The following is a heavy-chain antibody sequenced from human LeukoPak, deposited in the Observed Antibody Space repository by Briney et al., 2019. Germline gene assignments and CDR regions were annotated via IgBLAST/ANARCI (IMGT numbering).Heavy chain of an antibody. CDR1: GFTFSSYS. V-gene: IGHV3-21*01. Sequence: GGSLRLSCAASGFTFSSYSMNWVRQAPGKGLEWVSSISSSSSYIYYADSVRGRFTISRDNAKNSLYLQMNSLRAEDTAVYYCATYGSGSYFRNLAEYFQHWGQGTLVTVSS. J-gene: IGHJ1*01. CDR3: ATYGSGSYFRNLAEYFQH. D-gene: IGHD3-10*01. CDR2: ISSSSSYI.